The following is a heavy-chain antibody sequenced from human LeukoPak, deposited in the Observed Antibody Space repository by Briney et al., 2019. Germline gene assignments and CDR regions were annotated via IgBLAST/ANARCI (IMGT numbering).Heavy chain of an antibody. CDR3: ARDELCQGYCSGGSCYPFDY. CDR1: GFTFSSYA. D-gene: IGHD2-15*01. Sequence: GGSLRLSCEASGFTFSSYAMSWVRQAPGKGLEWVSAISGSGGSTYYADSVKGRFTISRDNSKNTLYLQRNSLRAEDTAVDYCARDELCQGYCSGGSCYPFDYWGQGTLVTVSS. CDR2: ISGSGGST. J-gene: IGHJ4*02. V-gene: IGHV3-23*01.